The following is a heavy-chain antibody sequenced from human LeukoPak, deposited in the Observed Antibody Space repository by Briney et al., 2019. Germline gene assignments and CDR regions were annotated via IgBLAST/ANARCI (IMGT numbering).Heavy chain of an antibody. CDR2: FDPEDGET. CDR3: ARGAEWNDETNFDY. D-gene: IGHD1-1*01. V-gene: IGHV1-24*01. CDR1: GYTLTELS. J-gene: IGHJ4*02. Sequence: PEASVKVSCKVSGYTLTELSMHWVRQAPGKGLEWMGGFDPEDGETIYAQKFQGRVTMTEDTSTDTAYMELSSLRSEDTAVYYCARGAEWNDETNFDYWGQGTLVTVSS.